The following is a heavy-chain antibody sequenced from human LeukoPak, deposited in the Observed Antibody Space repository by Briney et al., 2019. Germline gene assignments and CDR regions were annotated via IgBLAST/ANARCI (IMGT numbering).Heavy chain of an antibody. D-gene: IGHD6-19*01. CDR2: FDPEDGET. CDR3: ATVRRAIAVAGTFDY. Sequence: ASVKVSCKVSGYTLTELSMHWVRQAPGKGLEWMGGFDPEDGETIYAQKFQGRVAMTEDTSTDTAYMELGSLRSEDTAVYYSATVRRAIAVAGTFDYWGQGTLVTVSS. J-gene: IGHJ4*02. CDR1: GYTLTELS. V-gene: IGHV1-24*01.